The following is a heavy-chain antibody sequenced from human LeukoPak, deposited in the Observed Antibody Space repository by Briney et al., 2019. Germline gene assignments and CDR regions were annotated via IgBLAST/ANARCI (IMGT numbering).Heavy chain of an antibody. CDR1: GFTFSSYA. J-gene: IGHJ4*02. CDR3: ARAQIAVADFDY. CDR2: ISYDGSNK. V-gene: IGHV3-30*04. Sequence: GRSLRLFCAASGFTFSSYAMHWVRQAPGKGLEWVAVISYDGSNKYYADSVKGRFTISRDNSKNTLYLQMNSLRAEDTAVYYCARAQIAVADFDYWGQGTLVTVSS. D-gene: IGHD6-19*01.